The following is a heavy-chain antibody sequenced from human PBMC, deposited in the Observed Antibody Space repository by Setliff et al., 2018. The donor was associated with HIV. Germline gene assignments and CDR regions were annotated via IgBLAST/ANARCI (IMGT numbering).Heavy chain of an antibody. D-gene: IGHD6-19*01. Sequence: PGGSLRLSCAASGFTFNRYDITWVRQAPGKGLEWVSYISSSGSTIYYADSVKGRFTISRDNAKNSLYLQMNSLRAEDTAVYYCASAPQYSSGWYGRAFDYWGRGMLVTVSS. CDR1: GFTFNRYD. V-gene: IGHV3-48*03. CDR2: ISSSGSTI. CDR3: ASAPQYSSGWYGRAFDY. J-gene: IGHJ4*02.